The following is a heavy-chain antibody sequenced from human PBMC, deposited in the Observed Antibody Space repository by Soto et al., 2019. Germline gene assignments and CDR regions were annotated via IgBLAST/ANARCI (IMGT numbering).Heavy chain of an antibody. V-gene: IGHV1-18*01. CDR2: ISAYNGNT. J-gene: IGHJ6*03. Sequence: QVPLVQSGAEVKKPGASVKVSCKASGYTFTSYGISWVRQAPGQGLEWMGWISAYNGNTNYAQKLQGRVTMTTDTSTSTAYMELRSLRSDDTAVYYYARGVKVRSGGYYYYMDVWGKGTTVTVSS. CDR3: ARGVKVRSGGYYYYMDV. CDR1: GYTFTSYG. D-gene: IGHD6-19*01.